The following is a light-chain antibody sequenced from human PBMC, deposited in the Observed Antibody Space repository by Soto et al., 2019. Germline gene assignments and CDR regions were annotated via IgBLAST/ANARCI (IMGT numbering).Light chain of an antibody. V-gene: IGKV3-15*01. CDR1: QSVSSN. CDR2: DAS. J-gene: IGKJ1*01. CDR3: RQYNNWWT. Sequence: EIVMTQSPATLSVSPGERATLSCRASQSVSSNLAWYQQKPGQAPRLLSYDASTMATCIAARFSGSVSVTDFTLTISSRRPEDFAVYYCRQYNNWWTFGQGTKVEI.